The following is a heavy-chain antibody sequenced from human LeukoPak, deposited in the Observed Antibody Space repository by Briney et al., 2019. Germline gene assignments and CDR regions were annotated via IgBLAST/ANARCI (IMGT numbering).Heavy chain of an antibody. CDR2: IYYSGST. J-gene: IGHJ5*02. CDR3: ARVSLYYDILTGYYNWFDR. CDR1: GGSISSYY. D-gene: IGHD3-9*01. Sequence: SGTLSLTCTVSGGSISSYYWSWIRQPPGKGLEWIGYIYYSGSTNYNPSLKSRVTISVDTSKNQFSLKLSSVTAADTAVYYCARVSLYYDILTGYYNWFDRWGQGTLVTVSS. V-gene: IGHV4-59*01.